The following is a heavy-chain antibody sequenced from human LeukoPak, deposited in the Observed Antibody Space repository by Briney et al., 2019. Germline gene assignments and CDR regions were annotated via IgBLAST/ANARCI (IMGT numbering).Heavy chain of an antibody. V-gene: IGHV3-23*01. CDR2: ITSGGGGT. D-gene: IGHD3-10*01. J-gene: IGHJ4*02. CDR1: GFTFSDYG. CDR3: AKHYGSGTYYIYFDY. Sequence: GGSLRLSCTASGFTFSDYGMSWARRAPGKGLEWVSAITSGGGGTFYADSVKGRFTISRDNSENTLYLQMNSLRAEDTAIYYCAKHYGSGTYYIYFDYGGQGTLVTVS.